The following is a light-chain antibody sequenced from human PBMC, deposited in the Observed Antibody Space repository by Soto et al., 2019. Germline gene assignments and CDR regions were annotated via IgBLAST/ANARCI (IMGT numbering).Light chain of an antibody. J-gene: IGKJ4*01. CDR3: QQYNNWPS. V-gene: IGKV3-15*01. CDR1: QSVSSN. CDR2: GAS. Sequence: EIVMTQSPATLSVSPGERATLSCRASQSVSSNLAWYQQKPGQAPRLLIYGASTRATGIPARFGGSGSGTEFTLTIRSLQSEDFAVYYWQQYNNWPSFGGGTKVEIK.